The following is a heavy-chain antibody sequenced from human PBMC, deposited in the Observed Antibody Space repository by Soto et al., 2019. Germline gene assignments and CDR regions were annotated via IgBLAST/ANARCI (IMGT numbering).Heavy chain of an antibody. Sequence: EVPLVESGGGLVQPGGSLRLSCAASGFTVSSNYMSWVRQAPGKGLEWVSVIYSGGSTYYADSVKGRSTIPRDNSKNTPYLQKNSMRAEDTAVYYWASGKGGYYYVWYGMDGWGQGTTVTVSS. CDR1: GFTVSSNY. CDR2: IYSGGST. D-gene: IGHD2-15*01. CDR3: ASGKGGYYYVWYGMDG. V-gene: IGHV3-66*01. J-gene: IGHJ6*02.